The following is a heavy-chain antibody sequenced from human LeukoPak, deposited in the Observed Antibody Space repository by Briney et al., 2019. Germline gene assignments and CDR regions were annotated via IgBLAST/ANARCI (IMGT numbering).Heavy chain of an antibody. D-gene: IGHD3-3*01. CDR3: ARGPSYLYYDFWSGYPTFDP. Sequence: SEALSHTCAVYGGSFRGYYWSWVRQPPGKGLEWIGEINHSGSTKYNPYLTSRVTISVTTSNNHFSLKLSSLTAADTAVYYFARGPSYLYYDFWSGYPTFDPWGQGTLVTVSS. CDR2: INHSGST. J-gene: IGHJ5*02. V-gene: IGHV4-34*01. CDR1: GGSFRGYY.